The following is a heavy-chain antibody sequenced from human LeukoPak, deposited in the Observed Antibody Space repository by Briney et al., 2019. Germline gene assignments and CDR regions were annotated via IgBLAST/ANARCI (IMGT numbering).Heavy chain of an antibody. CDR2: IYYSGGI. Sequence: MASETLSLTCTVSGGSINYYYWMWIRQPPGKGLEWIGHIYYSGGIYYNPSLKSRVTMSVDTSKNQFSLKLSSVTAVDTAVYYCARKATTGPTKAAFDIWGQGTMVTVSS. CDR3: ARKATTGPTKAAFDI. J-gene: IGHJ3*02. V-gene: IGHV4-59*04. D-gene: IGHD4-17*01. CDR1: GGSINYYY.